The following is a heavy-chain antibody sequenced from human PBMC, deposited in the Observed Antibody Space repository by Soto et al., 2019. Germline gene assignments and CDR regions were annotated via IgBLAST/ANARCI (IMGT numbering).Heavy chain of an antibody. CDR1: GGTFSSYT. D-gene: IGHD3-22*01. J-gene: IGHJ5*02. V-gene: IGHV1-69*08. CDR2: IIPILGIA. CDR3: ARDDSSGYYYYWFDP. Sequence: QVQLVQSGAEVKKPGSSVKVSCKASGGTFSSYTISWVRQAPGQGLEWMGRIIPILGIANYAQKFQGRVTITADKSTSTAYMELSSLRSEDTAVYYCARDDSSGYYYYWFDPWGQGTLVTVSS.